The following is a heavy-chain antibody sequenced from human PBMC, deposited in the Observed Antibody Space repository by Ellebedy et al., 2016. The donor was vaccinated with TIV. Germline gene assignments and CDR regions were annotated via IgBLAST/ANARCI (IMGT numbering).Heavy chain of an antibody. J-gene: IGHJ6*02. CDR2: IYRSWST. CDR3: ARECGGSGGRNYFGIDV. V-gene: IGHV4-4*07. D-gene: IGHD6-19*01. CDR1: GASTSEYY. Sequence: SETLSLXCTVSGASTSEYYWTWFRQPAGKGLEWIGRIYRSWSTYYNPSLKSRVTMSVDTSKNQFSLKLNSVTAADTAVYYCARECGGSGGRNYFGIDVWGQGTTVTVSS.